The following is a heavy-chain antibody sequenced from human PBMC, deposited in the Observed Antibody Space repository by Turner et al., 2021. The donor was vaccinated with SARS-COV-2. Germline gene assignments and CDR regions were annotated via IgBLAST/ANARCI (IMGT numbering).Heavy chain of an antibody. CDR1: GFTFNNFA. D-gene: IGHD1-26*01. CDR3: AKCVTTCQTKGLDN. J-gene: IGHJ4*02. Sequence: EVQLLVSGGGSVQPGGPLRPSCAASGFTFNNFAMSWVRQAPGKGVEWDSAINGTGHVTHYVDSVKGRFTISRDSSKNTLYLQMNSLRVEDTAIYYCAKCVTTCQTKGLDNWGQGTLVTESS. CDR2: INGTGHVT. V-gene: IGHV3-23*01.